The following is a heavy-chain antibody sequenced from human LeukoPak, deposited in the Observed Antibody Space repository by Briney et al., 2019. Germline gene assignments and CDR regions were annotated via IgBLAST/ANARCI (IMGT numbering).Heavy chain of an antibody. J-gene: IGHJ4*02. CDR3: ARGRSTVTTHWDY. D-gene: IGHD4-11*01. CDR1: GGSFSGYY. Sequence: PSETLSLTCAVYGGSFSGYYWSWIRQPPGKGLEWIGEINHSGSTNYNPSLKSRVTISVDTSKNQFSLKLSSVTAADTAVYYCARGRSTVTTHWDYWGQGTLVTVSS. V-gene: IGHV4-34*01. CDR2: INHSGST.